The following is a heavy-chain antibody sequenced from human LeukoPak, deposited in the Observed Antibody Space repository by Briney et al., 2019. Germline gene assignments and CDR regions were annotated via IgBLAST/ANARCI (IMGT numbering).Heavy chain of an antibody. V-gene: IGHV4-30-2*01. D-gene: IGHD3-9*01. J-gene: IGHJ4*02. CDR2: IYHSGST. Sequence: SETLSLTCTVSGGSISSGAYYWSWIRQPPGKGLEWIGHIYHSGSTYYNPSLKSRVTISVDRSKNQFSLKLSSVTAADTAVYYCARGPVLRYFDWLLRQGGFDYWGQGTLVTDSS. CDR1: GGSISSGAYY. CDR3: ARGPVLRYFDWLLRQGGFDY.